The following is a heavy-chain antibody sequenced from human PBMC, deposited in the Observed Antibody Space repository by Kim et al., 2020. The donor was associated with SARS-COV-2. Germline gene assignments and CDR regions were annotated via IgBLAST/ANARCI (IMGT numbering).Heavy chain of an antibody. D-gene: IGHD6-13*01. CDR3: ASLRYSSSWADY. V-gene: IGHV3-7*03. Sequence: YEVASVKGRFPNSRDNAKHSLYLQMNSLRAADTAVYYCASLRYSSSWADYWGQGTLVTVSS. J-gene: IGHJ4*02.